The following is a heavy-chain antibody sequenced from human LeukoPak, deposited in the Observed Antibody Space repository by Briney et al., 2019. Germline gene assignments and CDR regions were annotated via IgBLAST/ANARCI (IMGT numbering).Heavy chain of an antibody. CDR2: IIPILGIA. J-gene: IGHJ5*02. Sequence: ASVKVSCKASGGTFSSYAISWVRQAPGQGLEWMGRIIPILGIANYAQKFQGRVTITADKSTSTAYMELSSLRSEDTAVYYCARVQDIVVVPAAISLDPWGQGTLVTVSS. D-gene: IGHD2-2*02. CDR3: ARVQDIVVVPAAISLDP. V-gene: IGHV1-69*04. CDR1: GGTFSSYA.